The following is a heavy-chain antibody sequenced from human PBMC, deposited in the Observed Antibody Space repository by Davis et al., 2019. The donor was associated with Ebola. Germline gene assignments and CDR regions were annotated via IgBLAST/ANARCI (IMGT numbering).Heavy chain of an antibody. CDR2: SYPSTGNT. D-gene: IGHD3-3*01. Sequence: ASVKVSCKASGYTFTSYGITWVRQAPGHGLEWMGWSYPSTGNTHYAQKLQGRVTMTTDTSTSTAYMELRSLRNDDTAMYYCVKDFWSDDPGYWGQGNLVTVSS. V-gene: IGHV1-18*01. J-gene: IGHJ4*02. CDR1: GYTFTSYG. CDR3: VKDFWSDDPGY.